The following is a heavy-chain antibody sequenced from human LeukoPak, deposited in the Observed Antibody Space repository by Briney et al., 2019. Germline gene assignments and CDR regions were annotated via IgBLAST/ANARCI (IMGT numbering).Heavy chain of an antibody. D-gene: IGHD4-17*01. J-gene: IGHJ3*01. CDR3: ARDPNGDYIGAFEF. CDR2: MTSGGAP. V-gene: IGHV3-53*01. Sequence: GGSLRLSCAASGFTFSNYAVIWVRQAPGRGLAGVSAMTSGGAPRYADSVKGRFTSSRDNSKNTLYLKMNSLRVEDTAQYLCARDPNGDYIGAFEFWGQGTGVAVSS. CDR1: GFTFSNYA.